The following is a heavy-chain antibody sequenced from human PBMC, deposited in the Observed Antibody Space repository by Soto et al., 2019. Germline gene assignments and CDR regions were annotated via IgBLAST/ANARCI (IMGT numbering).Heavy chain of an antibody. V-gene: IGHV4-59*08. Sequence: SETLSLTCTVSGGSISSYYWSWIRQPPGKGLEWIGYMHYGGSSNYNPFLKSRVTISVDTSKNQFSLKLSSVTAADTAVYYCARRGSYPYFDYWGQGTLVTVSS. CDR2: MHYGGSS. CDR1: GGSISSYY. CDR3: ARRGSYPYFDY. J-gene: IGHJ4*02. D-gene: IGHD1-26*01.